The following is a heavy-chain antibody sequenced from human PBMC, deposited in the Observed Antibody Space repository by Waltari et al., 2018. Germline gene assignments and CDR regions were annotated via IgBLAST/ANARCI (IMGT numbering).Heavy chain of an antibody. CDR1: GFTFSSYA. CDR2: FSGSGGST. V-gene: IGHV3-23*01. D-gene: IGHD2-2*01. Sequence: EVQLLESGGGLVQPGGSLRLSCAASGFTFSSYAMSWVRQAPGKGLEWVAAFSGSGGSTYYADSVKGRFTISRDNSKNTLYLQMNSLRAEDTAVYYCAKDFGYCSSTSCAVDYWGQGTLVTVSS. CDR3: AKDFGYCSSTSCAVDY. J-gene: IGHJ4*02.